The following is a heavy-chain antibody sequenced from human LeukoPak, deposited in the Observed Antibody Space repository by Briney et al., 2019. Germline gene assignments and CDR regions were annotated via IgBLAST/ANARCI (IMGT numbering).Heavy chain of an antibody. D-gene: IGHD2-2*01. CDR2: IYYNGAT. Sequence: SETLSLTCTVSGGSISGYYWSWIRQPPGKGLEWIAYIYYNGATNHNPSLKSRVTISVDTSKNQFSLKLTSVTAADTAVYYCARRRCSRTNCYSSLDYWGQGTLVTVSS. CDR1: GGSISGYY. CDR3: ARRRCSRTNCYSSLDY. V-gene: IGHV4-59*08. J-gene: IGHJ4*02.